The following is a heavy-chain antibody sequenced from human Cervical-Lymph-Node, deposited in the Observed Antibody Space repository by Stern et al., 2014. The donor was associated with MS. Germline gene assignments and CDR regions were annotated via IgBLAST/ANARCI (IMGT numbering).Heavy chain of an antibody. CDR2: IIPIFGTP. D-gene: IGHD2-2*01. Sequence: VQLVESGAEVKKPGSSVKVSCKASGGTISRYAISWVRQAPGQGLQWMGGIIPIFGTPSYAQKFQGRLTIMADESTNSAYMELSSLRSEDTAVYYCASEGHCSSASCSSYYFYGMDVWGQGTTVTVSS. V-gene: IGHV1-69*01. CDR3: ASEGHCSSASCSSYYFYGMDV. J-gene: IGHJ6*02. CDR1: GGTISRYA.